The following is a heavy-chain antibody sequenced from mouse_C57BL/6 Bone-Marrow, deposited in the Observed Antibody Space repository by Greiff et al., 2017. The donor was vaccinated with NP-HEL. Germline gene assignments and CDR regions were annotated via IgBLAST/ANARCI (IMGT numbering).Heavy chain of an antibody. V-gene: IGHV1-82*01. CDR3: NYYGSSYGFAY. CDR1: GYAFSSSW. Sequence: QVQLQQSGPELVKPGASVKISCKASGYAFSSSWMNWVKQRPGKGLEWIGRIYPGDGDTNYNGKFKGKATLTADKSSSTAYMQLSSLTSEDSAVYFCNYYGSSYGFAYWGQGTLVTVSA. J-gene: IGHJ3*01. D-gene: IGHD1-1*01. CDR2: IYPGDGDT.